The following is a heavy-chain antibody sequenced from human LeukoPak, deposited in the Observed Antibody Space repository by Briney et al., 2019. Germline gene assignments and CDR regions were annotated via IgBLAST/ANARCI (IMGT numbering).Heavy chain of an antibody. CDR1: GFTFSSYS. CDR2: ISSSSSYI. D-gene: IGHD5-24*01. CDR3: ARGAGHNYPYYFDY. J-gene: IGHJ4*02. Sequence: GGSLRLSCAASGFTFSSYSMNWVRQAPGKGLEWVSSISSSSSYIYYADSVKGRFTISRDNSKNTLYLQMNSLRAEDTAVYYCARGAGHNYPYYFDYWGQGTLVTVSS. V-gene: IGHV3-21*04.